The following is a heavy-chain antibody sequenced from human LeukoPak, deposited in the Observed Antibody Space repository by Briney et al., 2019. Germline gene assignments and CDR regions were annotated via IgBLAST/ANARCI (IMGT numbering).Heavy chain of an antibody. V-gene: IGHV1-69*04. Sequence: ASVKVSCKASGGTFSSYAISWVRQAPGQGLEWMGRIIPILGIANYAQEFQGRVTITADKSTSTAYTELSSLRSEDTAVYYCASTPNWNDASRWFDPWGQGTLVTVSS. CDR3: ASTPNWNDASRWFDP. J-gene: IGHJ5*02. CDR2: IIPILGIA. CDR1: GGTFSSYA. D-gene: IGHD1-20*01.